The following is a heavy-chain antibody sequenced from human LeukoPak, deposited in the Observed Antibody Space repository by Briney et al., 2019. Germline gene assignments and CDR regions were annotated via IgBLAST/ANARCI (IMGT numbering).Heavy chain of an antibody. CDR3: AKDKGSSWYPYDAFDI. J-gene: IGHJ3*02. V-gene: IGHV3-9*03. CDR1: GFTFDDYA. CDR2: ISWNSGSI. Sequence: GRSLRLSCAASGFTFDDYAMHWVRQAPGKGLEWVSGISWNSGSIGYADSVKGRFTISRDNAKNSLYLQMNSLRAEDMALYYCAKDKGSSWYPYDAFDIWDQGTMVTVSS. D-gene: IGHD6-13*01.